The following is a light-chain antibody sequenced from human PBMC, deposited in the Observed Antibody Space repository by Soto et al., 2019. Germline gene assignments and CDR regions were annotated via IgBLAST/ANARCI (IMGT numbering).Light chain of an antibody. CDR2: GAS. V-gene: IGKV3-15*01. CDR1: QSVSSN. Sequence: EIVMTQSPATLSVSPGQRATLSCRASQSVSSNLAWYQQKPGQTPMLLIHGASTRATGIPARFSGSGSGTEFTLTISSLQSEDFAVYYCQHYNNWPYTFGQGTKLEIK. J-gene: IGKJ2*01. CDR3: QHYNNWPYT.